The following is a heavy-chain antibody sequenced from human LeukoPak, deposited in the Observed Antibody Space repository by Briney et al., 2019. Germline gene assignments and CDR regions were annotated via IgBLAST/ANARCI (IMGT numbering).Heavy chain of an antibody. D-gene: IGHD6-13*01. CDR3: AKDGPSAIAAAATYSQPDF. J-gene: IGHJ4*02. Sequence: GGSLRLSCAASGFTFSTYGMHWVRQAPGKGLEWVAVTASHGRDNYYAVSVQGRFTISRDNSRNTVYLQMNSLRTEDTAIYYCAKDGPSAIAAAATYSQPDFWSQGTLVTVSS. CDR2: TASHGRDN. V-gene: IGHV3-30*19. CDR1: GFTFSTYG.